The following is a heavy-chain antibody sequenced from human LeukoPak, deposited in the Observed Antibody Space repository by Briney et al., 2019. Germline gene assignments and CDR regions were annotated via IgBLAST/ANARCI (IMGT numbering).Heavy chain of an antibody. V-gene: IGHV3-23*01. Sequence: PGGSLRLSCAASGFTFSSYTMSWVRQAPGKGLEWVSAISAGGGNTYYADSVKGRLTISRDNSKNTLFLEMNSLRAEDTAVYYCAKEYSVRNQFDYWGQGTLVAVSS. J-gene: IGHJ4*02. CDR2: ISAGGGNT. D-gene: IGHD1-14*01. CDR1: GFTFSSYT. CDR3: AKEYSVRNQFDY.